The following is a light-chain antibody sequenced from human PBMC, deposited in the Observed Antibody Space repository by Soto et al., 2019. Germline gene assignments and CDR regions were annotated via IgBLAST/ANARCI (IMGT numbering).Light chain of an antibody. CDR3: QQYHTWPIT. Sequence: GDRVTFTCRASQSISSSLAWYQQKPAMAPKLLIYKASNLERGVPSRFSGSGSGTEFTLTISSLQSEDCAIYYCQQYHTWPITFGGGTKVDIK. CDR1: QSISSS. J-gene: IGKJ4*01. CDR2: KAS. V-gene: IGKV1-5*03.